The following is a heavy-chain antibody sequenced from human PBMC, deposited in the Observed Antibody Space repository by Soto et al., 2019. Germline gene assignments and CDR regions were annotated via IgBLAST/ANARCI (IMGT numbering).Heavy chain of an antibody. CDR1: GDTVTISG. D-gene: IGHD3-3*01. CDR3: AREVLEWLLSPPQYYGMDV. J-gene: IGHJ6*02. CDR2: ISAYNGNT. Sequence: APVKIASTSSGDTVTISGITGSRQAPGQGLEWMGWISAYNGNTNYAQKLQGRVTMTTDTSTSTAYMELRSLRSDDTAVYYCAREVLEWLLSPPQYYGMDVWGQGTTVTVSS. V-gene: IGHV1-18*01.